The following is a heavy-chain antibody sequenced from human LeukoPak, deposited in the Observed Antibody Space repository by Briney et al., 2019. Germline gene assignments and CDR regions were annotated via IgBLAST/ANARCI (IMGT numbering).Heavy chain of an antibody. J-gene: IGHJ3*02. D-gene: IGHD5/OR15-5a*01. CDR2: IGIGDDT. V-gene: IGHV3-13*01. Sequence: GGSLRLSCAASGFTFRDYDMHWVRQVPGRGLEWVSAIGIGDDTHYPDSVKGRFTISRENAKNSLYLQMNTLRDGDTAVYYCIRGGIRVSGIDAFDIWGQGTMLTVSS. CDR3: IRGGIRVSGIDAFDI. CDR1: GFTFRDYD.